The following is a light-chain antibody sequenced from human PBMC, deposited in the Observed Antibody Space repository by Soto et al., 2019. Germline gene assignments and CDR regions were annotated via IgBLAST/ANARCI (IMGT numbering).Light chain of an antibody. Sequence: QSVLTQPASVSGSPGQSITISCTGTSSDVGGYNYVSWYQQHPGKAPKLMIYDVSIRPSGVSNRFSGSKSGNTASLTISGLQAEDEADYYCSSYTSSSTLEFGGGTKLTVL. CDR2: DVS. J-gene: IGLJ2*01. CDR3: SSYTSSSTLE. CDR1: SSDVGGYNY. V-gene: IGLV2-14*01.